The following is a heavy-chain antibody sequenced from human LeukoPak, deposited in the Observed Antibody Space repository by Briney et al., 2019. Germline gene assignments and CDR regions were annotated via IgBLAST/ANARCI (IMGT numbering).Heavy chain of an antibody. CDR2: IGADNGNA. CDR3: ARAEIHHYDNYGFYSYYFDC. Sequence: ASVKVSCKASGYSFTTYGINWVRQAPGQGLEWMGWIGADNGNANYAQKFQGRVTMTTDTSTSTAYMELRGLGSDGTAVYYCARAEIHHYDNYGFYSYYFDCWGQGTLVSVSS. J-gene: IGHJ4*02. D-gene: IGHD3-3*01. CDR1: GYSFTTYG. V-gene: IGHV1-18*01.